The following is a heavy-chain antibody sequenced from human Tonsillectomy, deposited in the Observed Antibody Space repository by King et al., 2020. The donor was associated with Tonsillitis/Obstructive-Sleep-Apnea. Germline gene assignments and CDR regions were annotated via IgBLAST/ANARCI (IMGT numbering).Heavy chain of an antibody. V-gene: IGHV3-23*04. Sequence: VQLVESGGGLVQPGGSLRLSCAASGFTFISYAMSWVRQAPGKGLEWVAAISGSVGSTYYAESVKGRFTISRDNSKNTLYLQMNSLRAEDTAVYYCAKDGIVSGSPNYFDYWGQGTLVTVSS. J-gene: IGHJ4*02. D-gene: IGHD1-26*01. CDR2: ISGSVGST. CDR3: AKDGIVSGSPNYFDY. CDR1: GFTFISYA.